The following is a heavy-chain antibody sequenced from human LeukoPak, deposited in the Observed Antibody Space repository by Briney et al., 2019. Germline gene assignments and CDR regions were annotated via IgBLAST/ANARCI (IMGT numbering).Heavy chain of an antibody. CDR3: ANGPQYNILTGYYKVRSHLDY. CDR1: GFTFSSYG. CDR2: IRYDGTNK. Sequence: GGSLRLSCAASGFTFSSYGMSWVRQAPGKGLEWVAFIRYDGTNKHFADSVKGRFTISRDNSKNTLYLQMNSLRAEDTAVYYCANGPQYNILTGYYKVRSHLDYWGQGTLVTVSS. J-gene: IGHJ4*02. V-gene: IGHV3-30*02. D-gene: IGHD3-9*01.